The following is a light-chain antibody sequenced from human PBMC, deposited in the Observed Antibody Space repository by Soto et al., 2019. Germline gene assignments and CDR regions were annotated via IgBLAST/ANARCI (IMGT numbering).Light chain of an antibody. Sequence: EIVLTQSPGTLSLSPGERATLSCRASQSFSSSYLAWYQQKHGQAPRLLIYGAASRATGIPDRFSGSGSGTDVTITISRMEPEDFAVYYCQQYGSSPWTFGQGTKVDIK. J-gene: IGKJ1*01. CDR2: GAA. CDR3: QQYGSSPWT. CDR1: QSFSSSY. V-gene: IGKV3-20*01.